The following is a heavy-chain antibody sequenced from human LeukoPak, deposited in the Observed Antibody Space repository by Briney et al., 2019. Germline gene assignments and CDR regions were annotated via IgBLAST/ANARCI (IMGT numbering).Heavy chain of an antibody. V-gene: IGHV3-53*01. CDR3: VRNSGELGA. Sequence: GGSLRLSCAASEFTVSNNYMSWVRRAAGKGLEWVALIYSAGGTYYADSVKGRFTISRDNSKNTLHLQMNSLRAEDTAVYYCVRNSGELGAWGQGTLVTVSS. D-gene: IGHD2-21*01. J-gene: IGHJ5*02. CDR1: EFTVSNNY. CDR2: IYSAGGT.